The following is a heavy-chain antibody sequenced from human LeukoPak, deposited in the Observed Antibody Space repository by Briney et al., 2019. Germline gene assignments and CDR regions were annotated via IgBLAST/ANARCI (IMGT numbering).Heavy chain of an antibody. CDR2: ISSSGSTI. D-gene: IGHD2-2*01. CDR3: ARDARMGCSSTSCLEGAYYYYYGMDV. Sequence: SGGSLRLSCAASGFTFSSYEMDWVRQAPGKGLEWVSYISSSGSTIYYADSVKGRFTISRDNAKNSLYLQMNSLRAEDTAVYYCARDARMGCSSTSCLEGAYYYYYGMDVWGQGTTVTVSS. J-gene: IGHJ6*02. CDR1: GFTFSSYE. V-gene: IGHV3-48*03.